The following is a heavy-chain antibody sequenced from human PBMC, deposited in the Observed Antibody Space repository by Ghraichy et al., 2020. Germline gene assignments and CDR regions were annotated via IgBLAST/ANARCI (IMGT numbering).Heavy chain of an antibody. D-gene: IGHD1-26*01. J-gene: IGHJ3*02. CDR1: GDSVSRNIVT. V-gene: IGHV6-1*01. CDR2: TYYRSNLLFH. CDR3: ARDSFREDKKDHDGFDI. Sequence: SQTLSLTCTISGDSVSRNIVTWNWIRQSPSRGLQWLGKTYYRSNLLFHDYAASVASRLTFSADTSKNQFSLHLNSVTPEDTVVYYCARDSFREDKKDHDGFDIWGQGTKVIVSS.